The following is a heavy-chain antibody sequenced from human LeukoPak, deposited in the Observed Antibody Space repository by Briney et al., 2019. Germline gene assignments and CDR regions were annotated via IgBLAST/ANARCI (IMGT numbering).Heavy chain of an antibody. D-gene: IGHD3-22*01. CDR1: GYIFTNYR. CDR2: IYPGDSET. CDR3: ARLDEEFYYDDTGFNF. Sequence: GESLKISCRASGYIFTNYRIAWVRQMPGKGLEWMGIIYPGDSETTYSPSFQGQVTISADKSIRAAYLQWDTLKASDTAMYYCARLDEEFYYDDTGFNFWGQGTLVTVSS. J-gene: IGHJ4*02. V-gene: IGHV5-51*01.